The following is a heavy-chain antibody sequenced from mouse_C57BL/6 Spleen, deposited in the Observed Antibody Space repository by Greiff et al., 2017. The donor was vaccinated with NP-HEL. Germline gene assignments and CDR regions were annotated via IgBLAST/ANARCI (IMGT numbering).Heavy chain of an antibody. D-gene: IGHD1-1*01. J-gene: IGHJ1*03. CDR1: GYTFTSYW. CDR2: INPSNGGT. CDR3: ASSGFTTVVDWYFDV. Sequence: VQLQQPGTELVKPGASVKLSCKASGYTFTSYWMHWVKQRPGQGLEWIGNINPSNGGTNYNEKFKSKATLTVDTSSSTAYMQLSSLTSEDSAFYYCASSGFTTVVDWYFDVWGTGTTVTVSS. V-gene: IGHV1-53*01.